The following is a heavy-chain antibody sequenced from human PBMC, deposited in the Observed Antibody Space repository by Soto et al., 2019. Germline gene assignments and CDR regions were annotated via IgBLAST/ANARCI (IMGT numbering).Heavy chain of an antibody. V-gene: IGHV4-30-4*01. J-gene: IGHJ5*02. CDR2: IYYSGST. CDR3: ARAYEETEGWFDP. CDR1: GGSISSGDYY. Sequence: SETLSLTYTVSGGSISSGDYYWSWIRQPPGKGLEWIGYIYYSGSTYYNPSLKSRVTISVDTSKNQFSLKLSSVTAADTAVYYCARAYEETEGWFDPWGQGTLVTVSS. D-gene: IGHD1-1*01.